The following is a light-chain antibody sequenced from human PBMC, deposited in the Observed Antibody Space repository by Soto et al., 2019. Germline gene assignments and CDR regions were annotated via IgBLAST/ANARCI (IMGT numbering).Light chain of an antibody. CDR1: QSVSSSY. Sequence: EIVLTQSPGTLSLSPGERATLSCRASQSVSSSYLAWYQQKPGQAPRLLIYGASSRATGIPDRFSGSGSGTAFPLTISRLEPGDFAVYYCQQYGSSPQTFGQGTRLEIK. V-gene: IGKV3-20*01. CDR3: QQYGSSPQT. J-gene: IGKJ5*01. CDR2: GAS.